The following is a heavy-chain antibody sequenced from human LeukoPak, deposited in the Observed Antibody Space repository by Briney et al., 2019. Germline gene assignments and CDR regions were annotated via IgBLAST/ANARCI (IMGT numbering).Heavy chain of an antibody. J-gene: IGHJ3*02. CDR3: ASRMMTFGGVIRYDAFDI. CDR1: GGSISNYY. CDR2: IYDSGST. Sequence: SETLSLTCIVSGGSISNYYWSWIRQPPGKGLEWIGYIYDSGSTNYNPSLKSRVTISIDTSKNQFTLKLTSVAAADTAVHYCASRMMTFGGVIRYDAFDIWGQGTMVTVSS. D-gene: IGHD3-16*02. V-gene: IGHV4-4*09.